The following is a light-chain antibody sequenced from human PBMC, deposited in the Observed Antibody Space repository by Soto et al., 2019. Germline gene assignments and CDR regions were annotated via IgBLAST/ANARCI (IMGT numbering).Light chain of an antibody. CDR1: SSDVGGYNY. V-gene: IGLV2-14*01. CDR2: DVS. CDR3: SSYTSSSTLEV. Sequence: QSVLTQPASVSGSPGQSITISCPGTSSDVGGYNYVSWYQQPPGKAPKLMIYDVSNRPSGVSNRFSGSKSGNTASLTISGLQAEDEADYYCSSYTSSSTLEVFGTGTKVTVL. J-gene: IGLJ1*01.